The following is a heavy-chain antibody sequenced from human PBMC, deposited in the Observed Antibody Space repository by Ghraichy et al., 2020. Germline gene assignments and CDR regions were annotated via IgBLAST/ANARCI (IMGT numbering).Heavy chain of an antibody. J-gene: IGHJ4*02. Sequence: SETLSLTCTVSGDSISTKSYYWGWVRQPPGRGLEWIGSIYYGGSTHYNPSLKSRVTISVDTSIDQFSLTLTSVTAADTAVYNCARQRIRPLFDSWGQGALVTVSS. CDR3: ARQRIRPLFDS. V-gene: IGHV4-39*01. CDR1: GDSISTKSYY. D-gene: IGHD5-18*01. CDR2: IYYGGST.